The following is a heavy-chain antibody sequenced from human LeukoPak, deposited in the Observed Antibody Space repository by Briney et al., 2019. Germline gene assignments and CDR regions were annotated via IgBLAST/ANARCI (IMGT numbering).Heavy chain of an antibody. CDR3: VRGGRITIFGVVLKRSGYFDY. D-gene: IGHD3-3*01. J-gene: IGHJ4*02. CDR2: INPNSGGT. V-gene: IGHV1-2*02. Sequence: ASVKVSCKASGYTFTGYYMHWVRQAPGQGLEWMGWINPNSGGTNYAQKFQGRVTMTRDTSISTAYMELSRLRSDDTAVYYCVRGGRITIFGVVLKRSGYFDYWGQGTLVTVSS. CDR1: GYTFTGYY.